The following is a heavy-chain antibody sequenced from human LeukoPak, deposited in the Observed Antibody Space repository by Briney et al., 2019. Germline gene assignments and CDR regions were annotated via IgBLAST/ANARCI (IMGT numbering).Heavy chain of an antibody. Sequence: RTGGSLRLSCAASGFTFSSYAMSWVRQAPGKGLEWVSAISGSGHSTYYADSVKGRFTISRDNSKSTLYLQMNSLRAEDTAVYYCAKTSGSYSEYFDYWGQGTLVTVSS. V-gene: IGHV3-23*01. J-gene: IGHJ4*02. CDR3: AKTSGSYSEYFDY. CDR1: GFTFSSYA. D-gene: IGHD1-26*01. CDR2: ISGSGHST.